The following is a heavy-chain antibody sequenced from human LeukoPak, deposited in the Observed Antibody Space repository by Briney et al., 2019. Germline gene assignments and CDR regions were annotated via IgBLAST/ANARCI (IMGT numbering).Heavy chain of an antibody. V-gene: IGHV3-48*03. D-gene: IGHD3-22*01. CDR2: ISSSGSTI. CDR3: ARLWSDYYDSSGYLIDY. CDR1: GFTFSSYE. J-gene: IGHJ4*01. Sequence: RTGGSLRLSCAASGFTFSSYEMNWVRQAPGKGLEWVSYISSSGSTIYYADSVKGRFTISRDNAKNSLYPQMNSLRAEDTAVYYCARLWSDYYDSSGYLIDYWGQGTLVTVSS.